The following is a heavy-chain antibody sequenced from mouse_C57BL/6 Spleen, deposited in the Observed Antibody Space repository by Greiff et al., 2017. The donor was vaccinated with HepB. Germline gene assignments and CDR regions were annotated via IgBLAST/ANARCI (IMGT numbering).Heavy chain of an antibody. Sequence: EVQLQQSVPELVKPGASVKISCKASGYTFTDYYMNWVKQSHGKSLEWIGDINPNNGGTSYNQKFKGKATLTVDKSSSTAYMELRSLTSEDSAVYYCARWDYDRYAMDYWGQGTSVTVSS. D-gene: IGHD2-4*01. J-gene: IGHJ4*01. CDR3: ARWDYDRYAMDY. V-gene: IGHV1-26*01. CDR1: GYTFTDYY. CDR2: INPNNGGT.